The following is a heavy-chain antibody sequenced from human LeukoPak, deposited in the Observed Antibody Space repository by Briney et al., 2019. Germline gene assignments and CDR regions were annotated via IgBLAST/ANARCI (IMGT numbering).Heavy chain of an antibody. CDR2: LYYSGST. J-gene: IGHJ4*02. Sequence: SETLSLTCTVSGGSISSYYWSWIRQPPGKGLEWIGYLYYSGSTIYNPSLKSRVTISVMSKNQISLKMSSVTAADTAVYYCAKDPQGGAGTGLFDYWGQGTLVTVSS. CDR1: GGSISSYY. CDR3: AKDPQGGAGTGLFDY. D-gene: IGHD6-13*01. V-gene: IGHV4-59*01.